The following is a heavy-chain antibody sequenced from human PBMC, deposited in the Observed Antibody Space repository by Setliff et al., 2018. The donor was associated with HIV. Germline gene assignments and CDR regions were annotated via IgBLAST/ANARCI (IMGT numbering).Heavy chain of an antibody. J-gene: IGHJ6*03. Sequence: SETLSLTCTVSGGSISSYYWSWIRQPPGKGLEWIGYIYQTGSTNYSPSLQSRVTMSVETYKNQFSLKLSSVTAADTAVYYCARVSSGDYYSEHYFYMDVWGKGTMVTVSS. CDR1: GGSISSYY. CDR2: IYQTGST. V-gene: IGHV4-59*01. CDR3: ARVSSGDYYSEHYFYMDV. D-gene: IGHD1-26*01.